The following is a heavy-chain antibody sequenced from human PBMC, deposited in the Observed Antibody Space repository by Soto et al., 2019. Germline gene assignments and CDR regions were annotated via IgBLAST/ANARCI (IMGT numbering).Heavy chain of an antibody. CDR1: GFSLSTSGMR. J-gene: IGHJ6*02. D-gene: IGHD2-21*02. V-gene: IGHV2-70*04. CDR2: IDWDDDK. Sequence: ESGPTLVNPTQTLTLTCTFSGFSLSTSGMRVSWIRQPPGKALEWLARIDWDDDKFYSTSLKTRLTISKDTSKNQVVLTMTNMDPVDTATYYCATADLYYYGMDVWGQGTTVTVSS. CDR3: ATADLYYYGMDV.